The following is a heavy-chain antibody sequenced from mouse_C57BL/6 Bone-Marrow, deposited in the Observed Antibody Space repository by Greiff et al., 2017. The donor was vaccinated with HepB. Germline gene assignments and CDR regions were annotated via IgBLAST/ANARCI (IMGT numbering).Heavy chain of an antibody. CDR3: ARNYGSSWGYAMDY. V-gene: IGHV1-69*01. CDR1: GYTFTSYW. D-gene: IGHD1-1*01. J-gene: IGHJ4*01. CDR2: IDPSDSYT. Sequence: VQLQQPGAELVMPGASVKLSCKASGYTFTSYWMHWVKQRPGQGLEWIGEIDPSDSYTNYNQKFKGKSTLTVDKSSSTAYMQLSSLTSEDSAVYYCARNYGSSWGYAMDYWGQGTSVTVSS.